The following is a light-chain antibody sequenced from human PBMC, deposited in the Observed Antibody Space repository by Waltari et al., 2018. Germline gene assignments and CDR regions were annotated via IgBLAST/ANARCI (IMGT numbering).Light chain of an antibody. J-gene: IGKJ4*01. CDR1: QDIYNS. V-gene: IGKV1-33*01. Sequence: LSASVGDRVTITCQANQDIYNSLNWYQQKPGKAPNLLIYGSSNLEPGVPSRFSGSGSGTHFTFTISSLQPDDFATYYCQQYDTPLSFGGGTKVAIK. CDR2: GSS. CDR3: QQYDTPLS.